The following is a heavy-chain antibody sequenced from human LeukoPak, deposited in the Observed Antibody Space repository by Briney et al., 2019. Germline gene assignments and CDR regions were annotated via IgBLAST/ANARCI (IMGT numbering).Heavy chain of an antibody. Sequence: GGSLRLSCAASGFTFSSYAMSWVRQAPGKGLEWVSVIRSDGSTNDADSVKGRFTISRDNSKNTLYLQMNNLRAEDTAMYYCAREMYSGMYNDAFDIWGQGTKVTVSS. CDR1: GFTFSSYA. D-gene: IGHD1-26*01. V-gene: IGHV3-23*01. CDR3: AREMYSGMYNDAFDI. J-gene: IGHJ3*02. CDR2: IRSDGST.